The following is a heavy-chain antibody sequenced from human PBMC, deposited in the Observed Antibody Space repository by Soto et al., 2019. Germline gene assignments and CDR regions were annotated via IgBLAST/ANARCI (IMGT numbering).Heavy chain of an antibody. CDR2: INPNSGGT. J-gene: IGHJ6*02. CDR1: GYTFTGYY. D-gene: IGHD3-3*01. V-gene: IGHV1-2*04. CDR3: ARGDTIFGVVTSGYYGMDV. Sequence: ASVKVSCKASGYTFTGYYMHWVRQAPGQGLGWMGWINPNSGGTNYAQKFQGWVTMTRDTSISTAYMELSRLRSDDTAVYYCARGDTIFGVVTSGYYGMDVWGQGTTVTVSS.